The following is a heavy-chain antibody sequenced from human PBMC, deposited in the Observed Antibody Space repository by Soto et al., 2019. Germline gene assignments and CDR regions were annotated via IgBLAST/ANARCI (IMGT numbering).Heavy chain of an antibody. J-gene: IGHJ6*02. Sequence: QVQLVQAGAEVKKPGASVKVSCKASGYTFSTYAVHWVRQAPGQRLEWMGWINAGNGDASYSQKLQGRVTITRDTTAGTAYMELSSLTSEDTAAYYCARGVSSGWFHYYGMDVWGQGITVTVSS. CDR1: GYTFSTYA. CDR3: ARGVSSGWFHYYGMDV. V-gene: IGHV1-3*01. CDR2: INAGNGDA. D-gene: IGHD6-19*01.